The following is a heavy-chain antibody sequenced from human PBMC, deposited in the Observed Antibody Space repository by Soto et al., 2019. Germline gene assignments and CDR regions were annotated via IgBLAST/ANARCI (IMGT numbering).Heavy chain of an antibody. Sequence: PSETLSLTCTVSGGSISSGGYYWWTWVRQSPGKGLEWIGEIYHSGSTNYNPSLKSRVTISVDESKNLFSLRLTSMTAADTAMYFCAAHRGSTYGPLDYWGQGTLVTVSS. J-gene: IGHJ4*02. CDR1: GGSISSGGYYW. V-gene: IGHV4-4*02. CDR3: AAHRGSTYGPLDY. D-gene: IGHD5-18*01. CDR2: IYHSGST.